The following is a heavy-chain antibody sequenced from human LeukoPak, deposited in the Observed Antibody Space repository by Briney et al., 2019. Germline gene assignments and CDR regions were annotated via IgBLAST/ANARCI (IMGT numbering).Heavy chain of an antibody. J-gene: IGHJ4*02. CDR1: GFSFSSYA. CDR2: ISYDGSNK. D-gene: IGHD5-24*01. Sequence: GGSLRLSCAASGFSFSSYAMHWVRQAPGKGLEWVAVISYDGSNKYHADSVKGRFTISRDNSKNTLYLQMNSLRAEDTAVYYCARDGGGHGWLLYYFDYWGQGTLVTVSS. V-gene: IGHV3-30-3*01. CDR3: ARDGGGHGWLLYYFDY.